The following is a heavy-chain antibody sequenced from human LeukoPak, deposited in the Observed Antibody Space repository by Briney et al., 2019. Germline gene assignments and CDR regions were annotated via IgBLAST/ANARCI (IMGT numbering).Heavy chain of an antibody. CDR2: IYTSGST. CDR1: GGSISSYY. V-gene: IGHV4-4*09. J-gene: IGHJ6*03. D-gene: IGHD6-13*01. CDR3: ARLPHSCSWGYYYYMDV. Sequence: SETLSLTCTVSGGSISSYYWSWIRQPPGQGLEWIGYIYTSGSTNYNPSLKSRGTISVDASKNKLPLKLISVTAADTAVLYCARLPHSCSWGYYYYMDVWGKGPTVTVSS.